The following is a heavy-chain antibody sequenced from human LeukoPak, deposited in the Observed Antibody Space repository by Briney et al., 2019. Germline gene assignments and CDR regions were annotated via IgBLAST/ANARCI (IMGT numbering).Heavy chain of an antibody. V-gene: IGHV3-11*01. J-gene: IGHJ4*02. Sequence: GGSLRLSCAASGCTFSDYYMSWIRQAPGKGLEWVSYISSSGSTIYYADSVKGRFTISRDNAKNSLYLQMNSLRAEGTAVYYCARALYYDSSGYLYYFDYWGQGTLVTVSS. CDR3: ARALYYDSSGYLYYFDY. CDR1: GCTFSDYY. D-gene: IGHD3-22*01. CDR2: ISSSGSTI.